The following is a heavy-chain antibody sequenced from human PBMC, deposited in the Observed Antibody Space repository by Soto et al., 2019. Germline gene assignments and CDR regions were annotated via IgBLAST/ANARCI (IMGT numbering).Heavy chain of an antibody. Sequence: GGSLRLSCAASGFTFSSYSMNWVRQAPGKGLEWVSSISSSSYIYFADSVKGRFTISRDNAKNSLYLQMNSLRAEDTAVYYCARDSAKWFGELFGFLYYYYGMDVWGQGTTVTVSS. V-gene: IGHV3-21*01. J-gene: IGHJ6*02. D-gene: IGHD3-10*01. CDR1: GFTFSSYS. CDR2: ISSSSYI. CDR3: ARDSAKWFGELFGFLYYYYGMDV.